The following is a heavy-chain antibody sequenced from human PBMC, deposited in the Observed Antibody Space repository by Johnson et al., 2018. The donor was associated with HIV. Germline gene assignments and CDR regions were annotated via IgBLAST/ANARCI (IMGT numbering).Heavy chain of an antibody. CDR1: GFTFSSYG. J-gene: IGHJ3*02. V-gene: IGHV3-30*03. CDR2: ISYDGSNK. CDR3: ARGFDAFDI. Sequence: QVQLVESGGGLVKPGGSLRLSCAASGFTFSSYGMHWVRQAPGKGLDWVADISYDGSNKYYADSLMGRFTISRDNSKNSLYLQMNSLRPEDTAVYYCARGFDAFDIWGQGTMVTVSS.